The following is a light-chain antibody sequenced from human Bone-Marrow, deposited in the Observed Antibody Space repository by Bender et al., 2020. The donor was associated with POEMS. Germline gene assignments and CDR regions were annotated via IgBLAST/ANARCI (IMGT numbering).Light chain of an antibody. CDR3: QSYDNSLGPV. Sequence: QSVVTQPPSLSEAPRQRVTISCTGNSANIGGGYDVHWYQVLPGTAPKLLIHVNTNRRSGVPERFSGSKSGSSASLAITGLQTEDEADYYCQSYDNSLGPVFGGGTKLTVL. CDR2: VNT. J-gene: IGLJ2*01. CDR1: SANIGGGYD. V-gene: IGLV1-40*01.